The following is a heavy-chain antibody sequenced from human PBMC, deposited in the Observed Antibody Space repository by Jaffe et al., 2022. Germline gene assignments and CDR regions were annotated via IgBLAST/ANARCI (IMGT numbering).Heavy chain of an antibody. V-gene: IGHV3-23*01. CDR2: ISGSGGST. CDR3: ANNPHLSIFPDWYFDL. Sequence: EVQLLESGGGLVQPGGSLRLSCAASGFTFSSYAMSWVRQAPGKGLEWVSAISGSGGSTYYADSVKGRFTISRDNSKNTLYLQMNSLRAEDTAVYYCANNPHLSIFPDWYFDLWGRGTLVTVSS. D-gene: IGHD3-3*01. CDR1: GFTFSSYA. J-gene: IGHJ2*01.